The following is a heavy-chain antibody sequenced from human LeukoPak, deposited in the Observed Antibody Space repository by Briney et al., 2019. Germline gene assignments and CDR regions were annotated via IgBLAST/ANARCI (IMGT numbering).Heavy chain of an antibody. Sequence: GGSLRLSCAASGFTFSSYWMSWVRQAPGKGLEWVVNIKQDGSEKYYVDSVKGRFTISRDNAKNSLYLQMNSLRAEDTAVYYCARDPGIAVANHAFDIWGQGTMVTVSS. D-gene: IGHD6-19*01. CDR1: GFTFSSYW. CDR2: IKQDGSEK. J-gene: IGHJ3*02. V-gene: IGHV3-7*01. CDR3: ARDPGIAVANHAFDI.